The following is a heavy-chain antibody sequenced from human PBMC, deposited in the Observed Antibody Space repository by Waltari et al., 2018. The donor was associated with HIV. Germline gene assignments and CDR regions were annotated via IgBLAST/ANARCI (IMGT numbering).Heavy chain of an antibody. J-gene: IGHJ6*02. CDR1: GFTVSSNY. CDR3: AGRNQLLFGYYGMDV. D-gene: IGHD2-2*01. V-gene: IGHV3-66*04. Sequence: EVQLVESGGGLVQPGGSLRLSCAASGFTVSSNYMSWVRQAPGKGLEWVSVIYSGGSTYYADSVKGRFTISRDNSKNTLYLQMNSLRAEDTAVYYCAGRNQLLFGYYGMDVWGQGTTVTVSS. CDR2: IYSGGST.